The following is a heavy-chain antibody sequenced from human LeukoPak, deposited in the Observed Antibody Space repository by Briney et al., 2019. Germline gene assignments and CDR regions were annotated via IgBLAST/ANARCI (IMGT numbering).Heavy chain of an antibody. J-gene: IGHJ4*02. V-gene: IGHV4-34*01. CDR1: GGSFSGYY. Sequence: SETLSLTCAVYGGSFSGYYWSWIRQPPGKGLEWIGEINHSGSTNYNPSLKSRVTISVDTSENQFSLKLSSVTAADTAVYYCARGPDYSGSYYLDYWGQGTPVTVSS. D-gene: IGHD1-26*01. CDR3: ARGPDYSGSYYLDY. CDR2: INHSGST.